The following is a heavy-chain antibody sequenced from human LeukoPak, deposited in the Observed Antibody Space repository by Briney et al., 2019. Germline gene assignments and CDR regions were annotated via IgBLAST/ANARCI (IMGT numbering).Heavy chain of an antibody. Sequence: PGGSLRLSCVTSGFIFNYRWMSWVRQAPGKGLEWVANINQDGNRKYHADSVKGQFTISRDNAQNSLYLQMNSLRVEDTAVYYCARDEVGGYFEKWGQGILVTVSS. V-gene: IGHV3-7*01. CDR3: ARDEVGGYFEK. J-gene: IGHJ4*02. CDR1: GFIFNYRW. CDR2: INQDGNRK. D-gene: IGHD3-16*01.